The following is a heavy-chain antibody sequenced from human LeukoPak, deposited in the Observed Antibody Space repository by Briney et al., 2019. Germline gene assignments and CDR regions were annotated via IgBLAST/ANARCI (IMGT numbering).Heavy chain of an antibody. V-gene: IGHV1-18*01. D-gene: IGHD1-26*01. Sequence: ASVKVSCKASGYTFTSYGISWVRQAPGQGLEWMGWISVYNGNTNYAQKLQGRVTMTTDTSTSTAYMELRSLRSDDTAVYYCARNQYSGSYSPRDGMDVWGKGTTVTVSS. J-gene: IGHJ6*04. CDR3: ARNQYSGSYSPRDGMDV. CDR1: GYTFTSYG. CDR2: ISVYNGNT.